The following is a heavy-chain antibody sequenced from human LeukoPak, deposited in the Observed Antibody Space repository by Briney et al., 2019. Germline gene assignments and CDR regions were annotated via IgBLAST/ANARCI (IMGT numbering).Heavy chain of an antibody. J-gene: IGHJ4*02. D-gene: IGHD3-22*01. CDR3: ARAPPGYDSSH. CDR1: GFTFSSYA. CDR2: ISYDGSNK. Sequence: PGRSLRLSCAASGFTFSSYAMHWVRQAPGKGLEWVAVISYDGSNKYYADSVKGRFTISRDNSKNTLYLQMNSLRAEDTAVYYCARAPPGYDSSHWGQGTLVTVSS. V-gene: IGHV3-30-3*01.